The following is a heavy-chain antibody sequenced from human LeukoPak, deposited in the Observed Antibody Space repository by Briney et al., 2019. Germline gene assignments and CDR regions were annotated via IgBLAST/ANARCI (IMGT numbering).Heavy chain of an antibody. CDR3: ARDTIIPRLYYYYYYMDV. J-gene: IGHJ6*03. D-gene: IGHD3-9*01. Sequence: GGSLRLSCVVSGFTFSSYAMSWVRQAPGKGLEWVSGISGSGGSTYYADSVKGRFTISSDNTKNTLYLQMNSLRAEDTAVYYCARDTIIPRLYYYYYYMDVWGKGTTVTVSS. V-gene: IGHV3-23*01. CDR2: ISGSGGST. CDR1: GFTFSSYA.